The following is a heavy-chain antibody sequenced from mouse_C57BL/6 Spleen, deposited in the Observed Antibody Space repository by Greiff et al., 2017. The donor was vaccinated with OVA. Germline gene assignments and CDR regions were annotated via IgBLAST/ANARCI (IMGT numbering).Heavy chain of an antibody. J-gene: IGHJ1*03. CDR3: ARYSNPWYFDV. Sequence: VQLQQSGPELVKPGASVKISCKASGYAFSSSWMNWVKQRPGKGLEWIGRIYPGDGDTNYNGKFKGKATLTADKSSSTAYMQLSSLTSEDSAVYFCARYSNPWYFDVWGTRTTVTVSS. CDR1: GYAFSSSW. D-gene: IGHD2-5*01. V-gene: IGHV1-82*01. CDR2: IYPGDGDT.